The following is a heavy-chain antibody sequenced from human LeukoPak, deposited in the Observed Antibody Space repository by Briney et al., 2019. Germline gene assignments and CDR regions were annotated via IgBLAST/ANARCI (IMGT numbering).Heavy chain of an antibody. V-gene: IGHV3-21*01. CDR1: GFTFNNYR. J-gene: IGHJ4*02. Sequence: PGGSLRLSCAASGFTFNNYRMNWVRQAPGKGREWVSSISSSGTYIYYADSVKGRFTISRDNAKNSLYLQMNSLRAEDTAVYYCARDRCSGGICYSFDQWGQGTLVTVSS. CDR2: ISSSGTYI. CDR3: ARDRCSGGICYSFDQ. D-gene: IGHD2-15*01.